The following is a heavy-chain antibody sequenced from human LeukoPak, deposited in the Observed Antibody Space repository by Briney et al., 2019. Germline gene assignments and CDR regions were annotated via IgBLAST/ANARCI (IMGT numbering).Heavy chain of an antibody. J-gene: IGHJ4*02. CDR1: GFTVSNSF. D-gene: IGHD6-19*01. V-gene: IGHV3-53*04. CDR3: ARESSVSGWYIY. Sequence: GGSLRLSCAASGFTVSNSFMGWVRQAPGTGLEWVSGIYVDGSTYYADSAKGRFTLSRHNSENTLYLQMSSLRPQDTAVYYCARESSVSGWYIYWGQGTLVTVSS. CDR2: IYVDGST.